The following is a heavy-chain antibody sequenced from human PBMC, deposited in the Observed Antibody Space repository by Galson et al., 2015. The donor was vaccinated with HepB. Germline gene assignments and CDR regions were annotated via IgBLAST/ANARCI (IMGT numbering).Heavy chain of an antibody. CDR3: ARDLQESVVVQLYYYYGMDV. V-gene: IGHV1-69*13. D-gene: IGHD2-2*01. CDR1: GGTFSSYA. J-gene: IGHJ6*02. Sequence: SVKVSCKASGGTFSSYAISWVRQAPGQGLEWMGGIIPIFGTANYAQKFQGRVTITADESTSTAYMELSSLRSEDTAVYYCARDLQESVVVQLYYYYGMDVWGQGTTVTVSS. CDR2: IIPIFGTA.